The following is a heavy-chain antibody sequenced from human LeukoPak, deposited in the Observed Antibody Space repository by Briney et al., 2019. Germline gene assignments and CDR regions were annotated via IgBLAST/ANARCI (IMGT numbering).Heavy chain of an antibody. V-gene: IGHV4-59*01. CDR1: GGSISNYY. J-gene: IGHJ5*02. D-gene: IGHD1-26*01. Sequence: SETLSLTCTVSGGSISNYYWSWIRQPPGKGLEWIGNIYDSGSTNYNPSLESRVTISVDTSKNQFSLRLNSVTAADTAVYYCARSRAFNSGAFDPWGQGSLVTVSS. CDR3: ARSRAFNSGAFDP. CDR2: IYDSGST.